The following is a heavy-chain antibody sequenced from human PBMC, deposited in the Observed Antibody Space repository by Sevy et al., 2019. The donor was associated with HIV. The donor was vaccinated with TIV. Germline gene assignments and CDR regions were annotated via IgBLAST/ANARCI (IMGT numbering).Heavy chain of an antibody. J-gene: IGHJ4*02. Sequence: SETLSLTCTVSGGSIGSFYWSWIRQTPGKGLEWIGYIFHSGSTNYNPAPKSRVTIYIDKSKNQFSLKLNSVTAADTAVYYCARGYSRSWYYFDYWGQGTLVTVSS. D-gene: IGHD6-13*01. CDR2: IFHSGST. CDR3: ARGYSRSWYYFDY. CDR1: GGSIGSFY. V-gene: IGHV4-59*01.